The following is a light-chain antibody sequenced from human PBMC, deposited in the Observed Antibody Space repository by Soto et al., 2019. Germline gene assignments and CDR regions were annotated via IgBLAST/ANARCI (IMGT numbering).Light chain of an antibody. V-gene: IGKV1-5*01. J-gene: IGKJ1*01. Sequence: DIQMTQSPATLSGSVGDRVTITCRASQTIISWLAWYQQKPGKAPKRLIYAASSLQSGVPSRFSGSGSGTEFTLTISSLQPEDFATYFCLQHNSYIGTWTFGQGTKVDIK. CDR3: LQHNSYIGTWT. CDR1: QTIISW. CDR2: AAS.